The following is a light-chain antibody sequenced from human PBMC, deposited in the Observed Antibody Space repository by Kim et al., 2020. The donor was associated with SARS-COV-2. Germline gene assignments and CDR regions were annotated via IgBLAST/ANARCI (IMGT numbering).Light chain of an antibody. CDR1: KLECSD. Sequence: VAVVQTVRNTCQGDKLECSDAPGSPQKPGQAPIVVIYGKNNRPSVIPDRFSGSSSGNTASLTITGTQAGDEADYYCNSRDSNDNVVFGGGTQLTVL. J-gene: IGLJ2*01. CDR2: GKN. V-gene: IGLV3-19*01. CDR3: NSRDSNDNVV.